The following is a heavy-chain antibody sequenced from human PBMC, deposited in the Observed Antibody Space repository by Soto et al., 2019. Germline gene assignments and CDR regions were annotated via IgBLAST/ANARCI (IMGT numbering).Heavy chain of an antibody. CDR1: GGSLNSNSDY. V-gene: IGHV4-39*01. CDR2: ICSSGNT. Sequence: QLQLQEMGPGLVKPSETLSLTCTVSGGSLNSNSDYWGWIRQPPGKGLEWIGSICSSGNTNYNPSLKSRVTLSVDTSKKQLSLRLGSVTATDTAVYYCTRAPPAGRPYYYGVDVWGQGTTVTVSS. CDR3: TRAPPAGRPYYYGVDV. D-gene: IGHD6-6*01. J-gene: IGHJ6*02.